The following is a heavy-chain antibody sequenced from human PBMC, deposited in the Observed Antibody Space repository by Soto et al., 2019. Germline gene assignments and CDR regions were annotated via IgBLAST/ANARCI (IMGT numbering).Heavy chain of an antibody. V-gene: IGHV3-7*01. Sequence: GGSLRLSCAASGFTFSNYWMSWVRQAPGKGLEWVANIKEDGTEKYYVDSAKGRFTISRDNAKNSLYLQMNSLRAEDTAVYYCARVGWLRYSDYWGQGTLVTVSS. D-gene: IGHD5-12*01. CDR1: GFTFSNYW. CDR3: ARVGWLRYSDY. CDR2: IKEDGTEK. J-gene: IGHJ4*02.